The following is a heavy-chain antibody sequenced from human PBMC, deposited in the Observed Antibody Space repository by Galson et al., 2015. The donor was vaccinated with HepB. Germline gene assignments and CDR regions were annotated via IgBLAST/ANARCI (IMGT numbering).Heavy chain of an antibody. J-gene: IGHJ4*02. Sequence: SLRLSCAASGFTFSSYGMHWVRQAPGKGLEWVAVIWYDGSNKYYADSVKGRFTISRDNSKNTLYLQMNSLRAEGTAVYYCARDLYQGYCSGGSCYLSPVVPDYWGQGTLVTVSS. V-gene: IGHV3-33*01. CDR3: ARDLYQGYCSGGSCYLSPVVPDY. CDR1: GFTFSSYG. D-gene: IGHD2-15*01. CDR2: IWYDGSNK.